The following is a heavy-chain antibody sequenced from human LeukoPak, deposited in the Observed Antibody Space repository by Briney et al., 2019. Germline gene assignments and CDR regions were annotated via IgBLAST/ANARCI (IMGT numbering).Heavy chain of an antibody. J-gene: IGHJ4*02. CDR1: GYTFTGYY. D-gene: IGHD3-3*01. CDR3: ARVYDFWSGYYAIDY. CDR2: INPNSGGT. V-gene: IGHV1-2*02. Sequence: ASVKVSCKASGYTFTGYYMHWVRQAPGQGLDWMGWINPNSGGTNYAQKFQGRVTMTRDTSISTAYMELSRLRSDDTAVYYCARVYDFWSGYYAIDYWGQGTLVTVSS.